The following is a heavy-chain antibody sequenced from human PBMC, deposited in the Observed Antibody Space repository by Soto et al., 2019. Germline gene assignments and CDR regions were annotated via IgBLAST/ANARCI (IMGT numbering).Heavy chain of an antibody. V-gene: IGHV1-69*13. CDR2: IIPIFGTA. J-gene: IGHJ3*02. D-gene: IGHD7-27*01. Sequence: ASVKVSCKASGGTFSSYAISWVRQAPGQGLEWMGGIIPIFGTANYAQKFQGRVTITADESMSTAYMELSSLRSEDTAVYYCASPQNWGSDSAFDIWGQGTMVTVSS. CDR3: ASPQNWGSDSAFDI. CDR1: GGTFSSYA.